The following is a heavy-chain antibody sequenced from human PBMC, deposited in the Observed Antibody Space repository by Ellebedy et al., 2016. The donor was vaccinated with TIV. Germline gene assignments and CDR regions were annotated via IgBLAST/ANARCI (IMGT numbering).Heavy chain of an antibody. J-gene: IGHJ6*03. Sequence: SETLSLTCTVSGYFISDGYYWGWIRPPPGKGLEWIGSGYHSGSTFYNPSLKSRVSISVDPTKNQFSLRLASVTAADTAVYYCARDGTVLVPAADMDVWGKGTTVTVSS. V-gene: IGHV4-38-2*02. CDR1: GYFISDGYY. CDR3: ARDGTVLVPAADMDV. CDR2: GYHSGST. D-gene: IGHD2-2*01.